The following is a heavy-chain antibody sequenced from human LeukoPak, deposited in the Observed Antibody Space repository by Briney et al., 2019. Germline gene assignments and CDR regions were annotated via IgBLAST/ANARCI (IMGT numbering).Heavy chain of an antibody. CDR2: FIPVYGSA. CDR1: VPTFTSYA. CDR3: AREGYFGSGIDYFYGMDV. V-gene: IGHV1-69*05. D-gene: IGHD3-10*01. Sequence: ASVKVSCKASVPTFTSYAINWVRQAPGQGLEWMGGFIPVYGSATYAQNFQGRVTFTTDESTDTAFMELSNLRSDDTAVYYCAREGYFGSGIDYFYGMDVWGQGTKVTVSS. J-gene: IGHJ6*02.